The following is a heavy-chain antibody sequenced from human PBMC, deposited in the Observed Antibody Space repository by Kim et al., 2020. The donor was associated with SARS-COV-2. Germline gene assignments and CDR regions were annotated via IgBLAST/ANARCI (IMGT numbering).Heavy chain of an antibody. Sequence: ASVKVSCKASGYTFTGYYMHWVRQAPGQGLEWMGRINPNSGGTNYAQKFQGRVTMTRDTSISTAYMELSRLRSDDTAVYYCARLLTGTTPYYYYGMDVWGQGTTVTVSS. J-gene: IGHJ6*02. CDR3: ARLLTGTTPYYYYGMDV. D-gene: IGHD1-7*01. CDR2: INPNSGGT. CDR1: GYTFTGYY. V-gene: IGHV1-2*06.